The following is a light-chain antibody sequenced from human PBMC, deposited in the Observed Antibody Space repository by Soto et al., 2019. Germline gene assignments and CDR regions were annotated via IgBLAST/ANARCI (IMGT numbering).Light chain of an antibody. V-gene: IGKV1-12*01. J-gene: IGKJ5*01. Sequence: DIQLTQSPSSVSASVGDRVTITCRASRDISSWLAWYQQKPGQAPNILVFAASTLQRGVPTRFSGRGSGTEFTLTIDSLQPEDFATYYCQQFNNYPTFGQGTRLEIK. CDR1: RDISSW. CDR3: QQFNNYPT. CDR2: AAS.